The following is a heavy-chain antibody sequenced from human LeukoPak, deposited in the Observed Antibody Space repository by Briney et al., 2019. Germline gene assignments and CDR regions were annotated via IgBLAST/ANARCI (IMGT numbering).Heavy chain of an antibody. Sequence: GGSLRLSCAASGFTFSSYWMHWVRQAPGKGLVWVSRINNDGSATTYADSVRGRFTISRDNAKNSLYLQLNSLRGEDTAVYYCARNTDRDAYMASWGQGTLVTVSS. J-gene: IGHJ5*02. CDR1: GFTFSSYW. D-gene: IGHD5-24*01. V-gene: IGHV3-74*01. CDR3: ARNTDRDAYMAS. CDR2: INNDGSAT.